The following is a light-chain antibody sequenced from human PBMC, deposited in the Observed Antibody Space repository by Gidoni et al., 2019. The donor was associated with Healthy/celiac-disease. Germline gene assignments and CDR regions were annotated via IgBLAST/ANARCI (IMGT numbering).Light chain of an antibody. CDR3: RQSYSTPWT. CDR1: QSISSY. V-gene: IGKV1-39*01. CDR2: AAS. J-gene: IGKJ1*01. Sequence: DIQMTQSPSSLSASVGDRVTITCRASQSISSYLNWYQQKPGKAPKLLIYAASSLQSGVPSRFSGSGSGTDFTLTISILQPEDFATYYCRQSYSTPWTFGQGTKVEIK.